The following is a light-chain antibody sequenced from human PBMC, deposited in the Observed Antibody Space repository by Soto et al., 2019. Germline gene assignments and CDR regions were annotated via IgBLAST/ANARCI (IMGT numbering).Light chain of an antibody. J-gene: IGKJ1*01. V-gene: IGKV4-1*01. CDR3: PQYYRMPKT. Sequence: VMTQSPDSLAVSLVERATINCKSSQSGLFSNNKNYLAWYQQKPGQPPKLLIHCASTRESGVPARFSASGSGTDFTLTISTLQAEDVAVYYWPQYYRMPKTFGQGTKVEIK. CDR2: CAS. CDR1: QSGLFSNNKNY.